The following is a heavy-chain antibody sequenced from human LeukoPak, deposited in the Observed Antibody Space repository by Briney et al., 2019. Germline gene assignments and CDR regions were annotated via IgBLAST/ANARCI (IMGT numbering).Heavy chain of an antibody. D-gene: IGHD6-13*01. V-gene: IGHV3-53*01. CDR2: IYSGGST. J-gene: IGHJ4*02. CDR1: EFSFRTYT. CDR3: ARASPAAGICAEN. Sequence: GGSLRLSCAGSEFSFRTYTMNWVRQAPGKGLEWVSVIYSGGSTYYADSVKGRFTISRDNSKNTLYLQMNSLRAEDTAVYYCARASPAAGICAENWGQGTLVTVSS.